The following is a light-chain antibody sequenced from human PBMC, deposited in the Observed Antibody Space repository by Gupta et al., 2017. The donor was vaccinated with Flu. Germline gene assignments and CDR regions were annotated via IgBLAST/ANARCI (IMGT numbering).Light chain of an antibody. CDR2: DAS. V-gene: IGKV3-15*01. CDR3: QQDSNWPPLT. J-gene: IGKJ4*01. CDR1: QSVSSN. Sequence: EVVMTQSPATLSVSPGERVTLSCRASQSVSSNLAWYQQKPGQAPRLLIYDASTRATGIPARFSASGSVTSFTLTISSLQSEDSAIYYCQQDSNWPPLTFGGGTKVEIK.